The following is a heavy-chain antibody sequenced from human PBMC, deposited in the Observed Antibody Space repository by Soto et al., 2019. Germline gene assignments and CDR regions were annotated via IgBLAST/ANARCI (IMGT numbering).Heavy chain of an antibody. Sequence: QVLLQESGPGLVKPSETLSLTCSVYGGSIGSSDYDWSWIRQHPETGLEWIGYIHYTGSTLCNPSLKSRVNISVDTSKNQFSLKLSSVAAADTAVYYCARELQRTGWAGCWGQGTLVTVTS. CDR3: ARELQRTGWAGC. CDR2: IHYTGST. CDR1: GGSIGSSDYD. J-gene: IGHJ4*02. V-gene: IGHV4-31*03. D-gene: IGHD6-19*01.